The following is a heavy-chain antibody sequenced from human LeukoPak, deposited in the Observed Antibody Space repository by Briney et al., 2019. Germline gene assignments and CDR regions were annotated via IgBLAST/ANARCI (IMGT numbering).Heavy chain of an antibody. CDR3: AGGPRGDYDFWSGNAFDI. CDR2: NNHSGST. CDR1: GGPFSGYD. D-gene: IGHD3-3*01. V-gene: IGHV4-34*01. Sequence: PSETLSLTCAGYGGPFSGYDWSWIRQPPAKSLGSSGENNHSGSTNYNPSLKSRVTIAVDTSKNQFSLKLSSATAADTAVYYCAGGPRGDYDFWSGNAFDIWGQGTMVTVSS. J-gene: IGHJ3*02.